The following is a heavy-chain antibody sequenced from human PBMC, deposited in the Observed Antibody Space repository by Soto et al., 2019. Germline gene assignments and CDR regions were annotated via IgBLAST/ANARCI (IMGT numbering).Heavy chain of an antibody. CDR3: TTDLQAYCDGNTCYEGNYYYDDMDV. J-gene: IGHJ6*02. D-gene: IGHD2-21*01. Sequence: GGSLRLSCAASGFSFRNAWMSWVRQAPGKGLEWVGHIKSQGDGGTRDYAAPVKGRFTISRDDSKNTLFLQMNSLKNEDTAVYFCTTDLQAYCDGNTCYEGNYYYDDMDVWGQGTTVTVSS. CDR2: IKSQGDGGTR. V-gene: IGHV3-15*01. CDR1: GFSFRNAW.